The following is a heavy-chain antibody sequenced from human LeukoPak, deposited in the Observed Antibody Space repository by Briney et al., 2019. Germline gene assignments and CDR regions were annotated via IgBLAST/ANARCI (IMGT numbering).Heavy chain of an antibody. V-gene: IGHV3-23*01. J-gene: IGHJ4*02. CDR2: ISGGGRRT. Sequence: PGGSLRLSCAASGXTFSNYAMTWVRQAPGKGLEWVSAISGGGRRTYYADSVKGRFTVSRDDSENTLYLQVNTLRAEDTAVYYCAKDPLEVAGTIYFDNWGQGTLVTVSS. CDR3: AKDPLEVAGTIYFDN. D-gene: IGHD6-19*01. CDR1: GXTFSNYA.